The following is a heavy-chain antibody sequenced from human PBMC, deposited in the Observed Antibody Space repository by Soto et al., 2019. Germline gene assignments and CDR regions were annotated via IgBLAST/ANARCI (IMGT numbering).Heavy chain of an antibody. Sequence: SGGSLRLSCAASGFSFSSYGMHWVRQAPGKGLEWVAVISYDGSNKYYADSVKGRFTISRDNSKNTLYLQLNSLRAEDTAVYYCAKDRSALLVGATSESFAYWGQGTLVTVSS. CDR3: AKDRSALLVGATSESFAY. V-gene: IGHV3-30*18. CDR1: GFSFSSYG. J-gene: IGHJ4*02. CDR2: ISYDGSNK. D-gene: IGHD1-26*01.